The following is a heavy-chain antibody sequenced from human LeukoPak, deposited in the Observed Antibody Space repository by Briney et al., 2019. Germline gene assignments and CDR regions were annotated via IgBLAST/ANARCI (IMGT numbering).Heavy chain of an antibody. Sequence: SVQVSCQASGGTFSSYAISWVRQAPGQGLEWMGGIIPIFGTANYAQKFQGRVTIIADESTSTAYMELSSLRSEDTAVYYCARDGSVDTIISWFDPWGQGTLVTVSS. CDR2: IIPIFGTA. V-gene: IGHV1-69*13. J-gene: IGHJ5*02. D-gene: IGHD5-12*01. CDR1: GGTFSSYA. CDR3: ARDGSVDTIISWFDP.